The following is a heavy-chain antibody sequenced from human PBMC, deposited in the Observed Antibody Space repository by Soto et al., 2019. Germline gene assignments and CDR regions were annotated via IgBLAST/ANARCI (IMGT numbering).Heavy chain of an antibody. CDR3: ASDYLTGTSGTFDY. J-gene: IGHJ4*02. V-gene: IGHV1-18*01. Sequence: QVQLVQSGAEVKKTGASVQVSCKAAGYTFTSYGISWVRQAPGQGLEWMGWISAYNGNTNYAQKLQGRVTMTTDTSTSTAYMELRSLRSDDTAVYYCASDYLTGTSGTFDYWGQGPLVTVSS. D-gene: IGHD1-20*01. CDR2: ISAYNGNT. CDR1: GYTFTSYG.